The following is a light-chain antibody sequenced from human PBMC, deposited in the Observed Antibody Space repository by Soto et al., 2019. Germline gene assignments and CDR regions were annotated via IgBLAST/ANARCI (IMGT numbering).Light chain of an antibody. J-gene: IGKJ4*01. CDR1: QSLNGGS. CDR2: DSS. V-gene: IGKV3-20*01. CDR3: QLYGSSPELT. Sequence: EIVLTQSPGTLSLSPGDRADLSCRTTQSLNGGSLAWYQVKPGQAPRLLMYDSSIRAAGVPNRFSGSGSGTDFTLTISRLETEDFAVYYCQLYGSSPELTFGGGTKVEIK.